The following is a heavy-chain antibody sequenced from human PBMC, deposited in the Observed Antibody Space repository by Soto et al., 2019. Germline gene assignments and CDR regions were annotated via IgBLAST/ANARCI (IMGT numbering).Heavy chain of an antibody. CDR3: ARQGIWFGELLGWFDP. V-gene: IGHV4-39*01. CDR2: IYYSGST. D-gene: IGHD3-10*01. CDR1: GGSMSSSSYY. Sequence: PSETLSLTCTVSGGSMSSSSYYWGWIRQPPGKGLEWIGSIYYSGSTYYNPSLKSRVTISVDTSKNQFSLKLSSVTAADTAVYYCARQGIWFGELLGWFDPWGQGTLVTVSS. J-gene: IGHJ5*02.